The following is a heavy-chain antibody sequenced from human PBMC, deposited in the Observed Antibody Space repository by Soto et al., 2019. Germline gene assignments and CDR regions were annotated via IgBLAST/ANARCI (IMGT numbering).Heavy chain of an antibody. J-gene: IGHJ2*01. D-gene: IGHD4-17*01. V-gene: IGHV1-18*01. CDR3: ARGTTGAGDWYFDF. CDR1: GFTLDNHA. CDR2: IGAIVYNDDT. Sequence: QVQGVQTEVEVKRPGASVRISCKASGFTLDNHAMTWVRQAPGKGREWMGWIGAIVYNDDTNYARKFQGRVTMARDTSPNTVYMDLSSLRSDDTDVYYCARGTTGAGDWYFDFWGRGTLVVVSS.